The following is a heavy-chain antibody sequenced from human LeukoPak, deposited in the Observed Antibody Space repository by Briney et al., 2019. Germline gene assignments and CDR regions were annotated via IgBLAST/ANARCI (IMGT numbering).Heavy chain of an antibody. J-gene: IGHJ4*02. CDR2: ISWNSGSI. V-gene: IGHV3-9*01. CDR1: GFTFDDYA. Sequence: GRSLRLSCAASGFTFDDYAMHWVRQAPGKGLEWVSGISWNSGSIGYADSVKSRFTISRDNAKNSLYLQMNSLRAEDTALYYCAKDITTVIHRQFDYWGQGTLVTVSS. CDR3: AKDITTVIHRQFDY. D-gene: IGHD4-17*01.